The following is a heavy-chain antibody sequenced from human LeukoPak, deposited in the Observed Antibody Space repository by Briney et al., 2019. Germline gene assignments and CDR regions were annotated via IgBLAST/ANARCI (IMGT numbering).Heavy chain of an antibody. D-gene: IGHD1-7*01. CDR1: GFTFSSYA. V-gene: IGHV3-30*04. CDR2: ISYDGSNK. J-gene: IGHJ4*02. CDR3: ARDGAWNYVRGPTD. Sequence: GRSLRLSCAASGFTFSSYAMHWVRQAPGKGLEWVAVISYDGSNKYYADSVKGRFTISRDNSKNTLYLQMNSLRAEDTAVYYCARDGAWNYVRGPTDWGQGTLVTVSS.